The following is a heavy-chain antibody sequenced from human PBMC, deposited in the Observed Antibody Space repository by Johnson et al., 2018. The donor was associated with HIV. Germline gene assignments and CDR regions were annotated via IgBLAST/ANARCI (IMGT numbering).Heavy chain of an antibody. V-gene: IGHV3-23*04. J-gene: IGHJ3*02. D-gene: IGHD2-2*01. CDR3: ARRCSSSSCSHGAFDI. CDR2: SGSGGST. CDR1: GFSVSDNY. Sequence: VQLVESGGGLVQPGGSLRLSCAASGFSVSDNYVSWVRQAPGKGLEWVSAISGSGGSTYYADSVKGRFTISRDNSKNTLDLQMNSLRAEDTAVYYCARRCSSSSCSHGAFDIWGQGTVVTVSS.